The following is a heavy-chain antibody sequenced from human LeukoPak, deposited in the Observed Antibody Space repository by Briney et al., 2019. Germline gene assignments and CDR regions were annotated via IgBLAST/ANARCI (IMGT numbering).Heavy chain of an antibody. J-gene: IGHJ5*02. D-gene: IGHD6-13*01. Sequence: GASVKVSCKAPGYTFTGYYMHWVRQAPGQGLEWMGWINPNSGGTNYAQKFQGRVAMTRDTSISTAYMELSRLRSDDTAVYYCANAGYSSSWYWFDPWGQGTLVTVSS. V-gene: IGHV1-2*02. CDR1: GYTFTGYY. CDR3: ANAGYSSSWYWFDP. CDR2: INPNSGGT.